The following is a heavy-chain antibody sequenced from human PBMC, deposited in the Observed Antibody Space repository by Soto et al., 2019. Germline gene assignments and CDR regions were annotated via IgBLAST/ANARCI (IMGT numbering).Heavy chain of an antibody. V-gene: IGHV3-33*01. D-gene: IGHD3-9*01. J-gene: IGHJ4*02. CDR2: IWYDGSNK. Sequence: QVPLVESGGGVVQPGTSLRLSCAASGFTFSGYGMNWVRQAPGRGLEWVAIIWYDGSNKFYADSVKGRFIISRDNSKNPLYLQMDSLRGEDTGVSYCARAYYDVLTNDSPGIDYWGQGTLVTVSS. CDR1: GFTFSGYG. CDR3: ARAYYDVLTNDSPGIDY.